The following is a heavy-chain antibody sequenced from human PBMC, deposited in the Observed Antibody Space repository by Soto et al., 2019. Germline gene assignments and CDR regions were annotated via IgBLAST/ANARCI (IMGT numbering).Heavy chain of an antibody. CDR1: GYSFTSYW. J-gene: IGHJ4*02. Sequence: RGESLKISCKGSGYSFTSYWIGWVRQMPGKGLEWMGIIYPGDSDTRYSPSFQGQVTISADKSISTAYLQWSSLKASDTAMYYCARHEMTIRSRKEYYAMIDYWGQGTLVTSPQ. V-gene: IGHV5-51*01. CDR2: IYPGDSDT. D-gene: IGHD1-26*01. CDR3: ARHEMTIRSRKEYYAMIDY.